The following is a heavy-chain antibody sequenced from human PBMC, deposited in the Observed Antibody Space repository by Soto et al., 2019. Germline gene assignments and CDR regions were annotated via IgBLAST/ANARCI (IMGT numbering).Heavy chain of an antibody. V-gene: IGHV1-3*01. CDR2: INAGNGNT. Sequence: ASVKVSCKASGGTFSSYTISWVRQAPGQRLEWMGWINAGNGNTKYSQKFQGRVTITRDTSASTAYMELSSLRSEDTAVYYCARVDLNYIWDLDPWGQGTLVTVSS. CDR1: GGTFSSYT. D-gene: IGHD3-16*01. CDR3: ARVDLNYIWDLDP. J-gene: IGHJ5*02.